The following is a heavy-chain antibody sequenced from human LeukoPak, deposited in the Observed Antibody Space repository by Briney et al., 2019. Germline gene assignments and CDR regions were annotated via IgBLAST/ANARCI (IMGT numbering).Heavy chain of an antibody. J-gene: IGHJ4*02. D-gene: IGHD5-24*01. V-gene: IGHV3-74*01. CDR3: STGARFYFDL. CDR1: GLSLSNQW. Sequence: GSLRLSCPASGLSLSNQWMHSFRQVPRKELEWVSVIKTDGTTAIYADSVKGRFTISRDNAKSTVYLQMNSLRVGDMALYFCSTGARFYFDLWVLGTLVSVS. CDR2: IKTDGTTA.